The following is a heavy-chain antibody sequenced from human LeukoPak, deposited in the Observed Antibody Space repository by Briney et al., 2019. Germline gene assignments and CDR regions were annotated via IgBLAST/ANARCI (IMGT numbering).Heavy chain of an antibody. CDR1: GGSFSGYY. D-gene: IGHD4-23*01. V-gene: IGHV4-34*01. Sequence: PSETLSLTGAVYGGSFSGYYWSWIRQPPGKGLEWIGEINHSGSTNYNPSLKSRVTISVDTSKNQFSLKLSSVTAADTAVYYCARGSVVTPISDYRGQGTLVTVSS. J-gene: IGHJ4*02. CDR2: INHSGST. CDR3: ARGSVVTPISDY.